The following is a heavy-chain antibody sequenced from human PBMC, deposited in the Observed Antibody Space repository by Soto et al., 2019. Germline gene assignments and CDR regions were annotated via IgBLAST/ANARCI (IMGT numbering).Heavy chain of an antibody. CDR1: RCTGRGCA. V-gene: IGHV3-23*01. Sequence: GSLRLSGAASRCTGRGCAMSWFPQTPGKGLEWVSAISGSGGSTYYADSVKGRFTISRDNSKNTLYLQMNSLRAEDTAVYYCANYAGSPGAPGFDPWGQGTLVTVFS. CDR2: ISGSGGST. J-gene: IGHJ5*02. CDR3: ANYAGSPGAPGFDP. D-gene: IGHD1-26*01.